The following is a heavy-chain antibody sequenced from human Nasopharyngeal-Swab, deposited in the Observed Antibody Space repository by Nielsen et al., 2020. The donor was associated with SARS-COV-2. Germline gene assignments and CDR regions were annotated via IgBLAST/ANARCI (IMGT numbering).Heavy chain of an antibody. CDR3: VRDESGAFDI. Sequence: GGSLRLSCAASGFAFTTYSMTWVRQDPGQGLEWVANVKQDGGEKFYLDSVKGRFTISRDNAKSSLYLQMTSLRAEDTAVYYCVRDESGAFDIWGQGTMVTVSS. CDR1: GFAFTTYS. D-gene: IGHD3-10*01. J-gene: IGHJ3*02. CDR2: VKQDGGEK. V-gene: IGHV3-7*01.